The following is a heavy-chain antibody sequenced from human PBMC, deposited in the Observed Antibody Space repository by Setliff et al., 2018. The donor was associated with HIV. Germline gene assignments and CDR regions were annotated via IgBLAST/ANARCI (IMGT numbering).Heavy chain of an antibody. CDR3: ARTGDYYYYYMDV. Sequence: ASVKVSCKASGYSFTTSGVSWVRQAPGQGLEWMGWINIRSGNTNYAQKFQGRVTMTRDTSINTAYMYLSGLRSDDTAVYFCARTGDYYYYYMDVWGKGTTVTVSS. J-gene: IGHJ6*03. V-gene: IGHV1-18*01. CDR1: GYSFTTSG. CDR2: INIRSGNT.